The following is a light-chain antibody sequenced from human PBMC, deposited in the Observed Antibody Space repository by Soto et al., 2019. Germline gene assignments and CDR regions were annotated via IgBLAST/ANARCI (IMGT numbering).Light chain of an antibody. V-gene: IGLV1-47*02. J-gene: IGLJ1*01. CDR1: SSNIGSNY. CDR2: SNN. CDR3: AAWDDSLSGHYV. Sequence: QSVLTQPPSASGTPGQKVTISCSGSSSNIGSNYVYWYQQLPGTAPKLLIYSNNQRPSGVPDRFSGSKSGTSASLAISGLRSEDEADYYCAAWDDSLSGHYVFGTGTKV.